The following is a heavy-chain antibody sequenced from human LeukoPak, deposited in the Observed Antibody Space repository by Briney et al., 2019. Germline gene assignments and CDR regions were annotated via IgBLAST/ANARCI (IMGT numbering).Heavy chain of an antibody. CDR2: IIPIFGTA. J-gene: IGHJ4*02. D-gene: IGHD4-17*01. V-gene: IGHV1-69*05. CDR1: GGTFSSYA. Sequence: SVKVSCKASGGTFSSYAISWVRQAPGQGLEWMGGIIPIFGTANYAQKFQGRVTLTRDTSTSTVYMELSSLRSEDTAVYYCARDQTYGDYGGIPDYWGQGTLVTVSS. CDR3: ARDQTYGDYGGIPDY.